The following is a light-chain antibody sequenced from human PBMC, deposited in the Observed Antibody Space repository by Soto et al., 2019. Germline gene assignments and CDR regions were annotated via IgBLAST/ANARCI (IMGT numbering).Light chain of an antibody. CDR2: GAS. CDR3: QQYGSTPLT. V-gene: IGKV3-20*01. Sequence: EIVLTQSPATLSLSPGERATLSCRASQSVSSYLAWYQQKPGQAPGLLIYGASSRASGIPDRFSGSGSGADFTLSITRLEPEDFALYYCQQYGSTPLTFGGGTKV. J-gene: IGKJ4*01. CDR1: QSVSSY.